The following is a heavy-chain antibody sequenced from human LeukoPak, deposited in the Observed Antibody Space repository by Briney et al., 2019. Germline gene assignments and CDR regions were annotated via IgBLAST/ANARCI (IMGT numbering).Heavy chain of an antibody. J-gene: IGHJ4*02. CDR1: GFTFSSYG. V-gene: IGHV3-30*18. CDR3: AKTWDTAMDIIYYFDC. D-gene: IGHD5-18*01. CDR2: ISYDGSNK. Sequence: GGSLRLSCAASGFTFSSYGMYWVRQAPGKGLEWVAVISYDGSNKYYADSVKGRFTISRDNSKNTLYLQMNSLRAEDTAVYYCAKTWDTAMDIIYYFDCWGQGTLVTVSS.